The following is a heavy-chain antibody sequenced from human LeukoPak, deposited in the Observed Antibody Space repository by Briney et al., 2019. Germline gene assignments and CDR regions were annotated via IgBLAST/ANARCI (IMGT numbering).Heavy chain of an antibody. D-gene: IGHD6-19*01. Sequence: SETLSLTCTVSGGSISSYYWSWIRQPPGKGLEWIGYIYYSGSTNYNPSLKSRVTISVDTSKNQFSLKLSSVTAADTAVYYCARSGSSGWSEPYYYYYGMDVWGRGTTVTVSS. CDR1: GGSISSYY. CDR3: ARSGSSGWSEPYYYYYGMDV. V-gene: IGHV4-59*01. CDR2: IYYSGST. J-gene: IGHJ6*02.